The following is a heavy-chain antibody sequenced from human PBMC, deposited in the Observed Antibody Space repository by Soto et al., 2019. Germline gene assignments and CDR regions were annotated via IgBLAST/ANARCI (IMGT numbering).Heavy chain of an antibody. J-gene: IGHJ3*02. CDR1: GYSFTSYW. CDR2: ICPGDSDT. Sequence: GESLKISCKGSGYSFTSYWIGWVRQMPGKGLEWMGIICPGDSDTRYSPSFQGQVTISADKSISTAYLQWSSLKASDTAMYYCASPSQRLGELSFSDAFDIWGQGTMVTVSS. D-gene: IGHD3-16*02. CDR3: ASPSQRLGELSFSDAFDI. V-gene: IGHV5-51*01.